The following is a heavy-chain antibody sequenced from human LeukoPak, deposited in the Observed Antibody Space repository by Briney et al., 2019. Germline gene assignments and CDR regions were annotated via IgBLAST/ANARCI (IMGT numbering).Heavy chain of an antibody. CDR1: GFTFSSYA. Sequence: GGSLRLSCAASGFTFSSYAMSWVRQAPGKGLEWVSAISGSGGSTYYADSVKGRFTISRDNSKNTLYLQMNSLRAEDTAVYYCAKIGVPLLWFGELLYWGQGTLVTVSS. CDR2: ISGSGGST. J-gene: IGHJ4*02. V-gene: IGHV3-23*01. D-gene: IGHD3-10*01. CDR3: AKIGVPLLWFGELLY.